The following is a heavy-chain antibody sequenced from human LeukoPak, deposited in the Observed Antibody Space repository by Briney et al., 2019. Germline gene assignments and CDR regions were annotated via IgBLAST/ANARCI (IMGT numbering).Heavy chain of an antibody. V-gene: IGHV3-48*03. D-gene: IGHD2-2*01. J-gene: IGHJ3*02. CDR1: GFTFSSYE. CDR2: ISSSGSTI. Sequence: GGSLRLSCAASGFTFSSYEMNWVRQAPGKGLEWVSYISSSGSTIYYADSVKGRFTISRDNAKNSLYLQMNSLRAEDTAVYYCARDRTCWSSTSCPTCAFDIWGQGTMVTVSS. CDR3: ARDRTCWSSTSCPTCAFDI.